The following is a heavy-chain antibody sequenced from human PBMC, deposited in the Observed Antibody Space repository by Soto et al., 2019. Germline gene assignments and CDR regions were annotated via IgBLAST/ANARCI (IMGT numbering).Heavy chain of an antibody. CDR1: GGTFSSYA. CDR3: ARDLAYYDFWSGYYPPQRAFDI. V-gene: IGHV1-69*13. J-gene: IGHJ3*02. D-gene: IGHD3-3*01. Sequence: SVKVSCKASGGTFSSYAISWVRQAPGQGLEWMGGIIPIFGTANYAQKFQGRVTITADESTSTAYMELSSLRSEDTAVYYCARDLAYYDFWSGYYPPQRAFDIWGQGTMVTVSS. CDR2: IIPIFGTA.